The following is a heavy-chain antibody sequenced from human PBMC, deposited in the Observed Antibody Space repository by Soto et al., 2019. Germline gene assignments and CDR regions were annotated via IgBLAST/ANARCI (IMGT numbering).Heavy chain of an antibody. CDR1: GYTFTSYG. CDR3: ARGDQQLVPAYYYYYMDV. J-gene: IGHJ6*03. D-gene: IGHD6-13*01. CDR2: ISAYNGNT. Sequence: GASVKVSCKASGYTFTSYGISWVRQAPGQGLEWMEWISAYNGNTNYAQKLQGRVTVTTDTSTSTAYMELRSLRSDDTAVYYCARGDQQLVPAYYYYYMDVWGKGTTVTVSS. V-gene: IGHV1-18*01.